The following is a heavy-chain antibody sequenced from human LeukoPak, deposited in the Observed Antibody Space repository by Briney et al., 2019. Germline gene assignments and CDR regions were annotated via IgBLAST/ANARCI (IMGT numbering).Heavy chain of an antibody. V-gene: IGHV4-61*02. Sequence: SETLSLTCTVPGGSISSGSYYWNWIRQPAGKGVEWIGRIYTSGSTNYNPSLKSRVTISVDTSKNQLSLKLSSVTAADTAVYYCARAGYDIATGYPGTFDYWGQGTLVTVSS. CDR3: ARAGYDIATGYPGTFDY. CDR2: IYTSGST. CDR1: GGSISSGSYY. J-gene: IGHJ4*02. D-gene: IGHD3-9*01.